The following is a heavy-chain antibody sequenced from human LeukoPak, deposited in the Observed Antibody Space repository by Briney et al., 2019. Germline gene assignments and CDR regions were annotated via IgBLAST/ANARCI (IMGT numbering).Heavy chain of an antibody. CDR2: FDPEDGET. D-gene: IGHD5-12*01. CDR1: GYTLTELS. CDR3: ARAGGYDYYFDY. V-gene: IGHV1-24*01. J-gene: IGHJ4*02. Sequence: GASVKVSCKVSGYTLTELSMHWVRQAPGKGLEWMGGFDPEDGETIYAQKFQGRVTMTRDTSISTAYMELSRLRSDDTAVYYCARAGGYDYYFDYWGQGTLVTVSS.